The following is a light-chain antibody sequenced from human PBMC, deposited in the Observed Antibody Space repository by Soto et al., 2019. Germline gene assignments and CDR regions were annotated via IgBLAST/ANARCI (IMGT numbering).Light chain of an antibody. CDR3: GTWDSSLSVVV. CDR2: DNN. V-gene: IGLV1-51*01. J-gene: IGLJ2*01. Sequence: QSALAQPPSVSAAPGQKVTISCSGSSSSSANNYVSWYQQLPGTAPKLLIYDNNKRPSGIPDRFSGSKSGTSATLGISGLQTGDEADYYCGTWDSSLSVVVFGGGTKLTVL. CDR1: SSSSANNY.